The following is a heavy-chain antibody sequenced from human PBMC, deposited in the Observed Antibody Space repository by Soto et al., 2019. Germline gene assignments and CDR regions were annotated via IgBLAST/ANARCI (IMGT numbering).Heavy chain of an antibody. Sequence: QVQLQESGPGLVKPSQTLSLTCTVSGGSISSGGYYWSWIRQHPGKGLEWIGYIYYSGSTYYNPSFKSRVTIPVATCKKQSPLQLGSVTDADTALYYCAGALGFGSSYFDSSAYYRRRCFYIWGQGTMVTLSS. V-gene: IGHV4-31*03. CDR2: IYYSGST. J-gene: IGHJ3*02. CDR1: GGSISSGGYY. D-gene: IGHD3-22*01. CDR3: AGALGFGSSYFDSSAYYRRRCFYI.